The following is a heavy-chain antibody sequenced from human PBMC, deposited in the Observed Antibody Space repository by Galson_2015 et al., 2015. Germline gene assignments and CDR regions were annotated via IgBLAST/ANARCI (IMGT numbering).Heavy chain of an antibody. J-gene: IGHJ6*03. D-gene: IGHD6-25*01. V-gene: IGHV3-73*01. CDR1: GFNFSGSA. CDR2: VRSKADSYAT. CDR3: TRSRPGFYMDV. Sequence: SLRLSCAASGFNFSGSAIHWVRQASGEGLEWLGRVRSKADSYATSYEASVRGRFTISREDSKNTAYLQMNSLKTEDTAVYYCTRSRPGFYMDVWGKGTTVTVSS.